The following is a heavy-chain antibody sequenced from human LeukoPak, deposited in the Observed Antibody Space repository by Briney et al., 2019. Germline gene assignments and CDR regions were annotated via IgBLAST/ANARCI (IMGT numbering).Heavy chain of an antibody. D-gene: IGHD2-2*01. Sequence: PGGSLRLSCAASGFTFSNYWMSWVRQAPGKGLEWVANIKQDGSEKSYVDSVKGRFTISRDNAKNSVYLQMNSLRAEDTAVYYCARDEGISCYLLWGQGTLVTVSS. CDR1: GFTFSNYW. V-gene: IGHV3-7*01. J-gene: IGHJ4*02. CDR2: IKQDGSEK. CDR3: ARDEGISCYLL.